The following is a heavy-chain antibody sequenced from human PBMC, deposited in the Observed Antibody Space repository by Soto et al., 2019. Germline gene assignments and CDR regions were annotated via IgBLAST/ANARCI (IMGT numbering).Heavy chain of an antibody. Sequence: QVQLVESGGGVVQPGRSLRLSCAASGFTFSSYGMHWVRQAPGKGLEWVAVISDDGSNKYYADSVKGRFTISRDNSKNTMYLQMNSLRAEDTAVYYCAKDRVAAGMDVWGQGTTVTVSS. J-gene: IGHJ6*02. D-gene: IGHD2-15*01. CDR2: ISDDGSNK. CDR1: GFTFSSYG. CDR3: AKDRVAAGMDV. V-gene: IGHV3-30*18.